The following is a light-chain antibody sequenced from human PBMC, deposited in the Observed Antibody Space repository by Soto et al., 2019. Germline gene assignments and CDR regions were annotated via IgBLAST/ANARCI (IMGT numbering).Light chain of an antibody. J-gene: IGKJ3*01. V-gene: IGKV3D-20*02. CDR3: HQRSNWPPS. Sequence: EVVLTQSPGTLSLSPGERATLSCRASQSVSGSDLAWYQQKPGQAPRLLISGVSNRATGTPDRFSGSGSGTDFTLTISSLEPEDFAVFYCHQRSNWPPSFGPGTTVDI. CDR1: QSVSGSD. CDR2: GVS.